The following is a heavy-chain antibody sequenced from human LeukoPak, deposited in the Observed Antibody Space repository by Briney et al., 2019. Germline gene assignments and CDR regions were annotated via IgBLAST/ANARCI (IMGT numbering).Heavy chain of an antibody. Sequence: GGSLRLSCAASGFTLSSYGMHWVRQAPGKGLEWVAVISYDGDHKYHADSVKGRFTISRDNSKNTLYLQMNSLRVEDTAVYYCARMRGRYCSINGCYVEYWGQGALVTVSS. D-gene: IGHD2-2*01. J-gene: IGHJ4*02. CDR1: GFTLSSYG. V-gene: IGHV3-30*03. CDR2: ISYDGDHK. CDR3: ARMRGRYCSINGCYVEY.